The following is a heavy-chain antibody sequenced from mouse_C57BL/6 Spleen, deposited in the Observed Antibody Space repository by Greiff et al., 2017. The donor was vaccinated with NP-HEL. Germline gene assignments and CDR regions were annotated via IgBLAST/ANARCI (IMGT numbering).Heavy chain of an antibody. V-gene: IGHV5-17*01. J-gene: IGHJ4*01. Sequence: EVKVVESGGGLVKPGGSLKLSCAASGFTFSDYGMHWVRQAPEKGLEWVAYISSGSSTIYYADTVKGRFTISRDNAKNTLFLQMTSLRSDDTAMYYCARLDSYSALDYWGQGTSVTVSS. CDR3: ARLDSYSALDY. CDR2: ISSGSSTI. D-gene: IGHD3-2*01. CDR1: GFTFSDYG.